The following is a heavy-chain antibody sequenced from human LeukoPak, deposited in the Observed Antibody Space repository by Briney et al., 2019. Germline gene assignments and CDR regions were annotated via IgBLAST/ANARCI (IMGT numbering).Heavy chain of an antibody. Sequence: GGSLRLSCAASGFTFSTYAMHWVRQAPGKGLEWVAVISYDGRNYYHAQSVKGRFTISRDNSKNTLYVQMNSLRAEDTAVYYCARDLTQTGDGDYWGQGTLVTVSS. J-gene: IGHJ4*02. CDR2: ISYDGRNY. CDR3: ARDLTQTGDGDY. D-gene: IGHD7-27*01. V-gene: IGHV3-30*04. CDR1: GFTFSTYA.